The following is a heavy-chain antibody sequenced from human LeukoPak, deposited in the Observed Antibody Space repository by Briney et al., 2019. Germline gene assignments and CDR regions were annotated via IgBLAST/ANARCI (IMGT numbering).Heavy chain of an antibody. Sequence: SVKVSCKASGGTFSSYAISWVRQAPGQGPEWMGGIIPIFGTANYAQQFQGRVTITTDESTSTAYMELSNLRSEDTAVYYCARVHRSALTTVITPWYYYMDVWGKGTTVTVSS. J-gene: IGHJ6*03. CDR3: ARVHRSALTTVITPWYYYMDV. V-gene: IGHV1-69*05. CDR2: IIPIFGTA. CDR1: GGTFSSYA. D-gene: IGHD4-17*01.